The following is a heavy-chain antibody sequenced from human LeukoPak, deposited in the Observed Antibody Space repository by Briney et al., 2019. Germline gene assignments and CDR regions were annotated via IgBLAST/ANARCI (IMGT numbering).Heavy chain of an antibody. D-gene: IGHD6-19*01. V-gene: IGHV3-9*01. J-gene: IGHJ4*02. CDR1: GFTFNNYA. CDR3: AKDNRRHYTSGPNPDSLH. Sequence: GGSLRLSCAGSGFTFNNYAMHWVRQPPGKGLEWVSGISWNSGSIDYADSVKGRFTISRDNAKNSLYLQMNSLRVEDTAFYYCAKDNRRHYTSGPNPDSLHWGQGALVTVSS. CDR2: ISWNSGSI.